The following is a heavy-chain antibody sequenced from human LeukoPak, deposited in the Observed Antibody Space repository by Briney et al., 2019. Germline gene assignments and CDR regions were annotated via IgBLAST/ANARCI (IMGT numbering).Heavy chain of an antibody. Sequence: PGGPLRLSCAASGFTFSSYSMNWVRQAPGKGLEWVSSISSSSSYIYYADSVKGQFTISRDNAKNSLYLQMNSLRAEDTAVYYCARDRVLRYFDSTPARWFDPWGQGTLVTVSS. CDR3: ARDRVLRYFDSTPARWFDP. CDR2: ISSSSSYI. D-gene: IGHD3-9*01. J-gene: IGHJ5*02. V-gene: IGHV3-21*01. CDR1: GFTFSSYS.